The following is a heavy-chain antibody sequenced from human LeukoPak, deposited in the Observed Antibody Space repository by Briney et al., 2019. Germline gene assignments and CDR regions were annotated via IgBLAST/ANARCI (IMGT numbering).Heavy chain of an antibody. Sequence: PGGSLRLSCAASGFTFSSYWMSWVRQAPGKGLEWVANIKQDGSEKYYVDSVKGRFTISRDNAKNSLYLQMNRLRAEDTAVYYCARVDYSDAFDIWGQGTMVTVSS. CDR3: ARVDYSDAFDI. J-gene: IGHJ3*02. CDR2: IKQDGSEK. D-gene: IGHD3-10*01. CDR1: GFTFSSYW. V-gene: IGHV3-7*01.